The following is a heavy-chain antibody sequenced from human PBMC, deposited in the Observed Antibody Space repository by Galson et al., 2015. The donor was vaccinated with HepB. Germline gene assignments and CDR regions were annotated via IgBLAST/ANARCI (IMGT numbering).Heavy chain of an antibody. Sequence: SETLSLTCTVSGGSISRYYWSWIRQPPGKGLEWIGYIYYHGDTLYNPSFTSRVTISVDTSKNLFSLKLSSVTAADTAVYYCARRDLSGGILVMGGVTVPSYFDHWGRGTLVSVSS. CDR1: GGSISRYY. CDR3: ARRDLSGGILVMGGVTVPSYFDH. J-gene: IGHJ4*02. CDR2: IYYHGDT. V-gene: IGHV4-59*08. D-gene: IGHD3-16*01.